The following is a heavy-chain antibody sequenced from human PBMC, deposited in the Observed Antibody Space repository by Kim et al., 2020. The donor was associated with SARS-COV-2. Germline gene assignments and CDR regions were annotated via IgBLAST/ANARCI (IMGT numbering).Heavy chain of an antibody. CDR3: ARGNLRLNHY. D-gene: IGHD3-16*01. Sequence: STYYADSVKGRFTISRDNSKNTLYLQMNSLRAEDTAVYYCARGNLRLNHYWGQGTLVTVSS. V-gene: IGHV3-53*01. J-gene: IGHJ4*02. CDR2: ST.